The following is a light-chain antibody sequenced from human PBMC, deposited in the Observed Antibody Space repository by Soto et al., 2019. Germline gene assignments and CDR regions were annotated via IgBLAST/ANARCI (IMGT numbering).Light chain of an antibody. CDR3: QQNYSTPLA. V-gene: IGKV1-39*01. CDR1: QSISRD. CDR2: AAS. Sequence: IQMTQSPFSLSASVGDRVTITFRASQSISRDLNWYQQKPGKAPNLLIYAASTLESGVPSRFSGSGSGTDFTLTISSLQLEDFATYYCQQNYSTPLAFGGRTKVDIK. J-gene: IGKJ4*01.